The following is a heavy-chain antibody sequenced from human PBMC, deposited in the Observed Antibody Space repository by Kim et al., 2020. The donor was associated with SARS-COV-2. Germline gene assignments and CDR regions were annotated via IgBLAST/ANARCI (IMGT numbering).Heavy chain of an antibody. V-gene: IGHV4-39*01. CDR3: ARLPMWGVYYFDY. J-gene: IGHJ4*02. D-gene: IGHD3-16*01. Sequence: YNPSLKSRVTISVDTSKNQFSLKLSSVTAADTAVYYCARLPMWGVYYFDYWGQGTLVTVSS.